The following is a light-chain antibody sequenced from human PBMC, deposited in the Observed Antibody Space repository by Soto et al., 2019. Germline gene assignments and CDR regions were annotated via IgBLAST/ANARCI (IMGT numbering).Light chain of an antibody. J-gene: IGLJ3*02. CDR1: SSDVGGYNY. Sequence: QSVLTQPASVSGSPGQSITIYCTGTSSDVGGYNYVSWYQQHPGKAPKLMIYEVSNRPSGVSNRFSGSKSGNTASLTISGLQAEDEADYYCSSYTSSSTRVFGGGTQLTV. CDR3: SSYTSSSTRV. CDR2: EVS. V-gene: IGLV2-14*01.